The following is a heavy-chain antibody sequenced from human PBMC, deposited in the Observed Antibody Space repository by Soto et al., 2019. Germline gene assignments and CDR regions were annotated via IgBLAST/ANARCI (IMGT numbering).Heavy chain of an antibody. J-gene: IGHJ4*02. D-gene: IGHD6-19*01. V-gene: IGHV3-33*01. CDR2: IWYDGSNK. CDR1: GFTFSSYG. Sequence: PGGSLRLSCAASGFTFSSYGMHWVRQAPGKGLEWVAVIWYDGSNKYYADSVKGRFTISRDNSKNTLYLQMNSLRAEDTAVYYCAREQARYSSGWYGETEFDYWGQGT. CDR3: AREQARYSSGWYGETEFDY.